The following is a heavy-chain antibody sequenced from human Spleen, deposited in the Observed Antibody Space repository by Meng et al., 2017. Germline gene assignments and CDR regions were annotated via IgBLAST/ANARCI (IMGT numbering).Heavy chain of an antibody. CDR1: GFTFSSYS. CDR2: ISSSSSYI. V-gene: IGHV3-21*01. Sequence: GESLKISCAASGFTFSSYSMNWVRQAPGKGLEWVSSISSSSSYIYYADSVKGRFTISRDNAKNSLYLQMNSLRAEDTAVYYCAREVLYPPNYYYYGMDVWGQGTTVTVSS. J-gene: IGHJ6*02. CDR3: AREVLYPPNYYYYGMDV.